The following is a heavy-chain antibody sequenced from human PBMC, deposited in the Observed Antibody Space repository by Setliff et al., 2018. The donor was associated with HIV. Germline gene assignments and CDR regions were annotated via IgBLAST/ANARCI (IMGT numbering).Heavy chain of an antibody. D-gene: IGHD4-17*01. CDR2: IYYSGST. CDR3: ARVQMAYAAFDV. Sequence: SETLSLTCTVSGGSVSSGGYYWSWIRQHPGRGLEWIGHIYYSGSTYDNPSLKSRFSISIDTSKNRFSLEVASVTAADTAVYYCARVQMAYAAFDVWGQGTMVTVSS. V-gene: IGHV4-31*03. J-gene: IGHJ3*01. CDR1: GGSVSSGGYY.